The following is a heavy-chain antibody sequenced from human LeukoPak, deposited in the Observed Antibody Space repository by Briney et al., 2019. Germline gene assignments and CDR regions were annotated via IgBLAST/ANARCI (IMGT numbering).Heavy chain of an antibody. V-gene: IGHV3-30*02. CDR1: GLAFSSSG. CDR2: IRYEGNNK. D-gene: IGHD5-18*01. Sequence: PGGSLRLSCAAPGLAFSSSGMHWVRQAPGKGLEWLAFIRYEGNNKDYADSVKGRFTISRDNSKNTLYLQMNSLRGEDTAVYYCAKGGGYSYENYYYYMDVWGKGTTVTVSS. CDR3: AKGGGYSYENYYYYMDV. J-gene: IGHJ6*03.